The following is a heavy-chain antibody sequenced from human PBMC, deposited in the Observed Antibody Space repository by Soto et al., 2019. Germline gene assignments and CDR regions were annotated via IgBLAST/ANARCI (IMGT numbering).Heavy chain of an antibody. D-gene: IGHD3-16*02. V-gene: IGHV1-2*04. CDR3: ARGPELSLGAFDI. CDR2: INTNSGGT. CDR1: GYTFTGYY. J-gene: IGHJ3*02. Sequence: XXVKVSCKASGYTFTGYYMHWVRQAPGQXLEWMGWINTNSGGTNYAQKFKGWVXXTRDTSIXXAYMELSRLRSEDKAVYYCARGPELSLGAFDIWGQGTMVTVSS.